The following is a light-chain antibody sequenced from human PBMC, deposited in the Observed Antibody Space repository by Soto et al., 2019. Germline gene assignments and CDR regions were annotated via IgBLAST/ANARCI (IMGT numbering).Light chain of an antibody. Sequence: ILLTQSPITLSLSPGERATLSCRASQSVSNNYLAWYQQKPGQAPRLLIYGASSRATGIPDRFSGSGSGTDFTLTISRLEPEDFAVYYCQQYGGSPLTFSGGTKVDI. CDR1: QSVSNNY. V-gene: IGKV3-20*01. CDR3: QQYGGSPLT. J-gene: IGKJ4*01. CDR2: GAS.